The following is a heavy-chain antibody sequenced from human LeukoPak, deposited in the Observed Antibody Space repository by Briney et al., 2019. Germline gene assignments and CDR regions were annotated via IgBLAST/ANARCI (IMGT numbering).Heavy chain of an antibody. J-gene: IGHJ4*02. CDR1: GYTFTSYD. Sequence: ASVKVSCKASGYTFTSYDINWVRQATGQGLEWMGWMNPNSGNTGYAQKFQGRVTMTRNTSISTAYMELSSLRSEDTAVYYCARGNYDYIWGSYRYTGLRYGGQRTLVTVSS. D-gene: IGHD3-16*02. CDR2: MNPNSGNT. CDR3: ARGNYDYIWGSYRYTGLRY. V-gene: IGHV1-8*01.